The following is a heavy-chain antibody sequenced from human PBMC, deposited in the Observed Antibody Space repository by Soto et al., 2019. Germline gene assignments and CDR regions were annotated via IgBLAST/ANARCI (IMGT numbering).Heavy chain of an antibody. CDR2: ISGSGGST. J-gene: IGHJ4*02. CDR1: GFTFSSYA. V-gene: IGHV3-23*01. D-gene: IGHD6-13*01. Sequence: GGSLRLSCAASGFTFSSYAMSWVRQAPGKGLEWVSAISGSGGSTYYADSVKGRFTISRDNSKNTLYLQMNSLRAEDTAVYYCANVPSSSWIPKKDYWGQGTLVTVSS. CDR3: ANVPSSSWIPKKDY.